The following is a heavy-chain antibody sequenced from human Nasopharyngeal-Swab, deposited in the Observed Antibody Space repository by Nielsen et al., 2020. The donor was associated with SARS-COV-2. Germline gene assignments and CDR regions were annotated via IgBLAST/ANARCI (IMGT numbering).Heavy chain of an antibody. V-gene: IGHV3-9*01. Sequence: GGSLRLSCAASGFTFDDYAMHWVRQPPGKGLGWVSGISWNSGSIDYAGSVKGRFTISRDNAKNSLYLQMNSLRAEDTALYYCAKASGGSSSSSPFDYWGQGTLVTVSS. CDR3: AKASGGSSSSSPFDY. J-gene: IGHJ4*02. CDR1: GFTFDDYA. CDR2: ISWNSGSI. D-gene: IGHD6-6*01.